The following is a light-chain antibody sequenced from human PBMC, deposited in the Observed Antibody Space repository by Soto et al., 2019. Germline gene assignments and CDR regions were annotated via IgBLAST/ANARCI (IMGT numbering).Light chain of an antibody. CDR3: QQYGSVPLT. V-gene: IGKV3-20*01. CDR2: GAS. J-gene: IGKJ4*01. Sequence: EIVLTQSPGTLFSSPGERATLSCRASQSVSTSYLAWYQQKPGQAPRLLIYGASSRATGIPDRFSGSGSGADFTLTISRLEPEDFAVYYCQQYGSVPLTFGGGTKVEIK. CDR1: QSVSTSY.